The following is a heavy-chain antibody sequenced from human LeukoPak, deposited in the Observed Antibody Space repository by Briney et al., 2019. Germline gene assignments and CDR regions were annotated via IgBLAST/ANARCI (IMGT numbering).Heavy chain of an antibody. J-gene: IGHJ4*02. CDR2: ISYDGSNK. V-gene: IGHV3-30*04. D-gene: IGHD6-19*01. CDR3: ASGLFSSGWYY. Sequence: GGSLRLSCAASGFTFSSYAMHWVRQAPGKGLEWVAVISYDGSNKYYADSVKGRFTISRDNAKNSLYLQMNSLRAEDTAVYYCASGLFSSGWYYWGQGTLVTVSS. CDR1: GFTFSSYA.